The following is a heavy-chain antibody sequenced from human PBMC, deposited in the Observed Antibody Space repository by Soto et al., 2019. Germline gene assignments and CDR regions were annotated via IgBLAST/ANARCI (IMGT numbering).Heavy chain of an antibody. Sequence: GGSLGLSCAASGFTFDDYAMHLVRQSPGKGLEWVSGISWNSGSIGYADSVKGRFTISRDNAKNSLYLQMNSLRAEDTALYYCARDLGIVVVPAAWYYDYGKDVWGQGTTVTVSS. CDR3: ARDLGIVVVPAAWYYDYGKDV. CDR1: GFTFDDYA. J-gene: IGHJ6*01. D-gene: IGHD2-2*01. V-gene: IGHV3-9*01. CDR2: ISWNSGSI.